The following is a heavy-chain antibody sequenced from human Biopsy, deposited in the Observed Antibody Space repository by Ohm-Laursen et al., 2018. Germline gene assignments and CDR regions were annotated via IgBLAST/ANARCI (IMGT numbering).Heavy chain of an antibody. V-gene: IGHV4-34*01. Sequence: SETLSLTCAVYGGSFSGYYWSWIRQPPGKGLEWIGEINHSGSTNYNPSLKSRVTISVDTSKNQFSLKLSSVTAADTAVYYCARVRLRAVARFDYWGQGTLVTVSS. CDR1: GGSFSGYY. D-gene: IGHD6-19*01. J-gene: IGHJ4*02. CDR3: ARVRLRAVARFDY. CDR2: INHSGST.